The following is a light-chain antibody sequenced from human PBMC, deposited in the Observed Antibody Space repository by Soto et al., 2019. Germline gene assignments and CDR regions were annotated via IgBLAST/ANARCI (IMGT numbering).Light chain of an antibody. CDR2: EVT. J-gene: IGLJ2*01. CDR3: SSYTSSCTVI. Sequence: QSALTQPASVSGSPGQSITISCAGTSSDVDGYNYVSWYQLYPDKAPKLMIYEVTNRPSGVSNRFSGARSGNTASLTISGLQTEDEADYYCSSYTSSCTVIFGGGTKLTVL. V-gene: IGLV2-14*01. CDR1: SSDVDGYNY.